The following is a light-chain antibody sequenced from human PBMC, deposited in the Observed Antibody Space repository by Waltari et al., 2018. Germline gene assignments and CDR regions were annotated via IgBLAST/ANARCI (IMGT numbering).Light chain of an antibody. J-gene: IGKJ4*01. CDR3: QQSFTTPALS. V-gene: IGKV1-39*01. CDR1: QPIDKY. Sequence: DIQMTQSPSSLSAYAGDTVTLTCRASQPIDKYLNWYQHKTGRAPTLLIYAATRLQNGIPSRFRGRGSGTEFTLTITGLLPEDSATYYCQQSFTTPALSFGAGTKVEIK. CDR2: AAT.